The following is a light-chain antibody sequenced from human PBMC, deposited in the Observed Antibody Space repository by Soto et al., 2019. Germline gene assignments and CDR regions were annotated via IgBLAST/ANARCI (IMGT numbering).Light chain of an antibody. CDR3: SSYAGSSNLGV. V-gene: IGLV2-8*01. CDR1: SSDVGGYNY. J-gene: IGLJ2*01. CDR2: EVS. Sequence: QSVLTQPPSASGSPGQSVTISCTGTSSDVGGYNYVSWYQQHPGRAPNLMIYEVSKRPSGVPDRFSGSKSGNTASLTVSGLQPEDEADYYCSSYAGSSNLGVFGGGTKLTVL.